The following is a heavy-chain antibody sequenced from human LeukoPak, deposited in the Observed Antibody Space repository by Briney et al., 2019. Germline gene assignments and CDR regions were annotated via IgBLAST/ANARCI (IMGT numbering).Heavy chain of an antibody. CDR3: AREYADYRHYGMDV. J-gene: IGHJ6*02. V-gene: IGHV3-11*01. D-gene: IGHD4-17*01. CDR1: GFAFSDYF. Sequence: GGSLRLSCTASGFAFSDYFMTWIRQAPGKGLEWVAYISNSGGNIHYADSVKGRFTVFRDNAKNSLYLQMNSLRGDDTAMYFCAREYADYRHYGMDVWGQGTTVTVSS. CDR2: ISNSGGNI.